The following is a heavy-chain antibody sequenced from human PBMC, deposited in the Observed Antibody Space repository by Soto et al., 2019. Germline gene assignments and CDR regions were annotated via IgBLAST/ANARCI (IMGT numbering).Heavy chain of an antibody. J-gene: IGHJ4*02. V-gene: IGHV1-8*02. Sequence: GASVKVSCKASGYTFTTFNINWVRQATGQGLEWMGWMNPNSGTTGYAQKFQDRITLTRDASITTAYMELNSLTSDDTAVYFFVRYGVAATYWGQGTQVTVSS. CDR2: MNPNSGTT. CDR1: GYTFTTFN. D-gene: IGHD2-8*01. CDR3: VRYGVAATY.